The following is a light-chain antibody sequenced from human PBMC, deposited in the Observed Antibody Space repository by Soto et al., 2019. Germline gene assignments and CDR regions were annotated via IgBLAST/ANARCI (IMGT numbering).Light chain of an antibody. J-gene: IGLJ3*02. V-gene: IGLV4-60*02. Sequence: QSVLTQSSSASASLGSSVKLTCTLSSGHRSSIIAWHQQQPGKAPRYLMKLEGSGSYNKGSGIPDRFSGSSSGADRYLTISSLQFDDEADYYCETWDSNTRVFGGGTKLTVL. CDR2: LEGSGSY. CDR1: SGHRSSI. CDR3: ETWDSNTRV.